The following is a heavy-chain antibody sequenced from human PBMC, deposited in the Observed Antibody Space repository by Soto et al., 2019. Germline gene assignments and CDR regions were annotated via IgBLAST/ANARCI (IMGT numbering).Heavy chain of an antibody. V-gene: IGHV1-69*02. CDR1: GGTFSSYT. Sequence: SVKVSCKASGGTFSSYTISWVRQAPGQGLEWVGRIIPILGIANYAQKFQGRVTITADKSTSTAYMELSSLRSEDTAVYYCARSISRCSSTSCYSSYYYYGMDVWGQGTTVTVSS. J-gene: IGHJ6*02. CDR3: ARSISRCSSTSCYSSYYYYGMDV. CDR2: IIPILGIA. D-gene: IGHD2-2*01.